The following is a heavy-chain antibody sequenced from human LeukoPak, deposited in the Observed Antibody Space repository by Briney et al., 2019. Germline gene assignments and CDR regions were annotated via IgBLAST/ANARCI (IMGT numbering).Heavy chain of an antibody. CDR1: GAPITNYF. Sequence: SETPSLTCTVSGAPITNYFWSWIPQPPGKGPEGIGYIYYSGSTDYNPSLKSRVTISVDTSKNQFSLKLSSVTAADTAVYYCATADSTKPRAFFDSWGQGTLVTVSS. CDR3: ATADSTKPRAFFDS. D-gene: IGHD1-14*01. J-gene: IGHJ4*02. V-gene: IGHV4-59*01. CDR2: IYYSGST.